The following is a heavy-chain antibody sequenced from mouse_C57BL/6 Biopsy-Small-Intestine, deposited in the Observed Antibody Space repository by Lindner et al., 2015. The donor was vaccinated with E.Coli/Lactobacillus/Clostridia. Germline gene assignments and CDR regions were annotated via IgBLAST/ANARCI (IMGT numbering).Heavy chain of an antibody. V-gene: IGHV14-4*01. D-gene: IGHD1-1*01. J-gene: IGHJ3*01. CDR3: TPHYYGSSWFAY. CDR2: IDPENGDT. CDR1: VFNIKDDY. Sequence: VQLQESGAELVRPGASVKLSCTASVFNIKDDYMHWVKQRPEQGLEWIGWIDPENGDTEYASKFQGKATITADTSSNTAYLQLSSLTSEDTAVYYCTPHYYGSSWFAYWGQGTLVTVSA.